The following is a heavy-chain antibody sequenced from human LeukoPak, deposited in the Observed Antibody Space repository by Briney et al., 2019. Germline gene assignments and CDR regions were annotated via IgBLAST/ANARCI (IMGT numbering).Heavy chain of an antibody. J-gene: IGHJ4*02. CDR3: ARQIVGATGLDY. CDR2: ISSSGRTV. V-gene: IGHV3-48*03. Sequence: GGSLRLSCAASGYTFSSYEMKWVRQAPGKGLEWVSYISSSGRTVYYADSVKGRFTISRDNAKDPLYLQMNSLRAEDTAVYYCARQIVGATGLDYWGQGTLVTVSS. CDR1: GYTFSSYE. D-gene: IGHD1-26*01.